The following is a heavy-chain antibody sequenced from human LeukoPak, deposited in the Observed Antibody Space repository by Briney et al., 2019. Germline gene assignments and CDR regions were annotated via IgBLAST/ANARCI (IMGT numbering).Heavy chain of an antibody. Sequence: SETLSLTCAVYGGPFSGYYWSWIRQPPGKGLEWIGEINHSGSTNYNPSLKSRVTISVDTSKNQFSLKLSSVTAADTAVYYCARWSSNWGQGTLVTVSS. CDR3: ARWSSN. CDR1: GGPFSGYY. V-gene: IGHV4-34*01. J-gene: IGHJ4*02. CDR2: INHSGST.